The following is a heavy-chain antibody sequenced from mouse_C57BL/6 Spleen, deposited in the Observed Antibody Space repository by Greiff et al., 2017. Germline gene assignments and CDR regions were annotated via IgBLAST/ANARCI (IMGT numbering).Heavy chain of an antibody. V-gene: IGHV1-55*01. CDR2: IYPGSGST. CDR1: GYTFTSYW. Sequence: QVQLQQPGAELVKPGASVKMSCKASGYTFTSYWITWVKQRPGQGLEWIGDIYPGSGSTNYNEKFKSKATLTVDTSSSTAYMQLSSLTSEDSAVYYCAREGVITTVVAPYFDYWGQGTTLTVSS. D-gene: IGHD1-1*01. CDR3: AREGVITTVVAPYFDY. J-gene: IGHJ2*01.